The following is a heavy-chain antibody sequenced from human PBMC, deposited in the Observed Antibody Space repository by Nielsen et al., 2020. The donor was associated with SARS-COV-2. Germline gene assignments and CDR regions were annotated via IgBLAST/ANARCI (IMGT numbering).Heavy chain of an antibody. CDR2: INWNGGST. CDR1: GFTFDDYG. D-gene: IGHD3-10*01. V-gene: IGHV3-20*04. CDR3: AKLPLIWFGELDAFDI. J-gene: IGHJ3*02. Sequence: GESLKISCAASGFTFDDYGMSWVRQAPGKGLEWVSGINWNGGSTGYADSVKGRFTISRDNAKESLYLQMNSLRADDTAVYYCAKLPLIWFGELDAFDIWGQGTMVTVSS.